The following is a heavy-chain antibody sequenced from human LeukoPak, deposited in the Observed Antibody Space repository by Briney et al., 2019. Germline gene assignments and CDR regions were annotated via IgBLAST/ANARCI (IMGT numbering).Heavy chain of an antibody. V-gene: IGHV4-39*07. D-gene: IGHD3-22*01. CDR1: GGSISSSNYY. CDR2: IYYSGST. CDR3: ARVSRHGSGYYYDDY. Sequence: SETLSLTCTVSGGSISSSNYYWGWVRQPPGKGLEWIGTIYYSGSTYYNPSLKSRVTISVDTSKNQFSLKLSSVTAADTAVYYCARVSRHGSGYYYDDYWGQGTLVTVSS. J-gene: IGHJ4*02.